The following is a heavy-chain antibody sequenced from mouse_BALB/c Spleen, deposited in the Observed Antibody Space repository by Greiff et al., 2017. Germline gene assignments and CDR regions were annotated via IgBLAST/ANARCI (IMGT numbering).Heavy chain of an antibody. CDR3: ARDGKDY. CDR1: GYAFSSYW. Sequence: VQRVESGAELVRPGSSVKISCKASGYAFSSYWMNWVKQRPGQGLEWIGQIYPGDGDTNYNGKFKGKATLTADKSSSTAYMQLSSLTSEDSAVYFCARDGKDYWGQGTSVTVSS. CDR2: IYPGDGDT. V-gene: IGHV1-80*01. J-gene: IGHJ4*01.